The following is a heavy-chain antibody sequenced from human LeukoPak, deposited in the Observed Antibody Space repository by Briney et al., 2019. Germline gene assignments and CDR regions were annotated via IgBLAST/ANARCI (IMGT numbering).Heavy chain of an antibody. Sequence: GGSLRLSCAASGFTFSNYGLSWVRQAPGKGLEWVSGISRGGDTYYAESVKGRFTISRDNSKNTLYLEMNSLRAEDTAIYYCAKSGIAATCAPDYWGQGVRVIVSS. D-gene: IGHD2-21*01. CDR2: ISRGGDT. CDR3: AKSGIAATCAPDY. V-gene: IGHV3-23*01. CDR1: GFTFSNYG. J-gene: IGHJ4*02.